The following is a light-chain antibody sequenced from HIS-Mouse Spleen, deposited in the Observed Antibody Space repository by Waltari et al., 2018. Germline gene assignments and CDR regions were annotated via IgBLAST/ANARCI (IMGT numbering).Light chain of an antibody. CDR3: QVWDSSSDHWV. CDR2: YDS. CDR1: NIGSKS. J-gene: IGLJ3*02. Sequence: SYVLTQPPSVSVAPGKTARITCGGNNIGSKSVHWYQQKPGQAPGLVVYDSDRPSGIPERLSGSNSGNTATLTISRVEAGDEADYYCQVWDSSSDHWVFGGGTKLTVL. V-gene: IGLV3-21*03.